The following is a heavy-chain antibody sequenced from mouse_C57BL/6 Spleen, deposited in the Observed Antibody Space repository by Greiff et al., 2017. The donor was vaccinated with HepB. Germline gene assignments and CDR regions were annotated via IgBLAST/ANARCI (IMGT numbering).Heavy chain of an antibody. Sequence: QVQLKQSGPELVKPGASVKLSCKASGYTFTSYDINWVKQRPGQGLEWIGWIYPRDGSTKYNEKFKGKATLTVDTSSSTAYMELHSLTSEDSAVYFCARMVYYGSSSKAMDYWGQGTSVTVSS. CDR3: ARMVYYGSSSKAMDY. V-gene: IGHV1-85*01. D-gene: IGHD1-1*01. CDR2: IYPRDGST. J-gene: IGHJ4*01. CDR1: GYTFTSYD.